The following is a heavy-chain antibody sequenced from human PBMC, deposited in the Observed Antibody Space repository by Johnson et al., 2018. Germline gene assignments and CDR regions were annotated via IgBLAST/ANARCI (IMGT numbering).Heavy chain of an antibody. CDR2: INQDGSEQ. J-gene: IGHJ3*02. Sequence: VQLVESGGGLVQPGGSLILSCAASGFTFNTYWMSWVRQVPGKGLEWVANINQDGSEQSYVDSVKGRFTISRDNAKNSRYLQMNGLRAEDTAVYYCAREGVSTSDVFDIWGQGTMVTVSS. CDR3: AREGVSTSDVFDI. CDR1: GFTFNTYW. V-gene: IGHV3-7*01. D-gene: IGHD2-8*01.